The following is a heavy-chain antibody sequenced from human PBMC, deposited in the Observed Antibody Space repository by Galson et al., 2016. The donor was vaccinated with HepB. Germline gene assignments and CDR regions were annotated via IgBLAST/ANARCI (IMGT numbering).Heavy chain of an antibody. D-gene: IGHD6-13*01. CDR1: GYTLTELS. V-gene: IGHV1-24*01. Sequence: SVKVSCKVSGYTLTELSMHWVRQAPGKGLEWMGGFDPEDGETIYTQKFQGRVTMTEDTSTDTAYMELSSLRSEDTAVYFCATDFPAGTSLSSYHYSGMDVWGQGTSVTVSS. CDR2: FDPEDGET. J-gene: IGHJ6*02. CDR3: ATDFPAGTSLSSYHYSGMDV.